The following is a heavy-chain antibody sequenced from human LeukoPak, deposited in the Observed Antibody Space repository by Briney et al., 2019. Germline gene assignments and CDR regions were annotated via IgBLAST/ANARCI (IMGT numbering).Heavy chain of an antibody. Sequence: QTGGSLRLSCAASGYTFSSYGIHWVRQAPGKGLRGGAFIRYDGSNKYYADSVKGRFTISRDNSKNTLYLQMNSLRAEDTAVYYCAKGWELLYQSYFDYWGQGTLVTVSS. CDR2: IRYDGSNK. V-gene: IGHV3-30*02. CDR1: GYTFSSYG. J-gene: IGHJ4*02. D-gene: IGHD1-26*01. CDR3: AKGWELLYQSYFDY.